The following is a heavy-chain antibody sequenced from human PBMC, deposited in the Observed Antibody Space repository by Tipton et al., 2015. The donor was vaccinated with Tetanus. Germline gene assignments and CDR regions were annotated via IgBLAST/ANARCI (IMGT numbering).Heavy chain of an antibody. CDR2: SWYDGTDK. D-gene: IGHD2-15*01. Sequence: SGFIFSSYGIHWVRQAPGKGLEWLAVSWYDGTDKYYADSVKGRFTISRDNSKNTLYLQMNSLRAEDTALYYCAREADCSGGSCFPGGFDPWGQGTQVTVSS. V-gene: IGHV3-33*01. CDR1: GFIFSSYG. CDR3: AREADCSGGSCFPGGFDP. J-gene: IGHJ5*02.